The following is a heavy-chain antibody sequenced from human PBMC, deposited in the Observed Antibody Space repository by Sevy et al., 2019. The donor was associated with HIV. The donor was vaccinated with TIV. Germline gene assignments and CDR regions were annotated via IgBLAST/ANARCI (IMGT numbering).Heavy chain of an antibody. CDR2: VSPHNADR. D-gene: IGHD6-19*01. CDR3: AKSRGSSGFLH. Sequence: ASVKVSCKTSGYTFNSYSITWVRQPPGQGLEWMGWVSPHNADRNVAQRFQGRVTLTTDTSTVTAYMELRSLRSDDTALYYCAKSRGSSGFLHWGPGTMVTVSS. CDR1: GYTFNSYS. J-gene: IGHJ4*02. V-gene: IGHV1-18*01.